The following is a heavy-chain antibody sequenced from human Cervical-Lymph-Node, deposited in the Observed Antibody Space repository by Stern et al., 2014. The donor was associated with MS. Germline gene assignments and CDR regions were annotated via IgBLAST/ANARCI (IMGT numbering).Heavy chain of an antibody. CDR3: ARQRYGGDPMFDL. V-gene: IGHV4-59*02. Sequence: QLQLQGSGPGLVKPSETLSLTCTVSGGSVYSYYWDWIRQPPGKGLEWLGNIYYTGTTNYNPSLQSRVTLSLDTSKNQLSLKLTSVTAADTAVYFCARQRYGGDPMFDLWGQGTPVTVSS. CDR1: GGSVYSYY. D-gene: IGHD4-23*01. J-gene: IGHJ5*02. CDR2: IYYTGTT.